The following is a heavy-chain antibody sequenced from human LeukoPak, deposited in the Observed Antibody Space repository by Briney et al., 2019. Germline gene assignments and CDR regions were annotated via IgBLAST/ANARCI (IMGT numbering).Heavy chain of an antibody. J-gene: IGHJ3*02. V-gene: IGHV3-7*01. CDR2: IKQDGSEK. Sequence: GGSLTLLCAPSGFTLCSHRMICPPQAPGKAVEGVANIKQDGSEKYYVDSVKGRFTISRDNAKNSLYLQMNSLRADDTAVYYCARGYGGEHAFDIWGQGTMVTVSS. CDR3: ARGYGGEHAFDI. CDR1: GFTLCSHR. D-gene: IGHD4-17*01.